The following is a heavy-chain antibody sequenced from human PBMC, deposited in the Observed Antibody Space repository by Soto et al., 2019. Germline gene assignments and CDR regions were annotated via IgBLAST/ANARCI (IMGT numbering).Heavy chain of an antibody. J-gene: IGHJ6*02. CDR2: IRSKAYGGTT. D-gene: IGHD6-13*01. Sequence: EVQLVDSGGGLVQPGRSLRLSCTGSGFTFGDYAMSWVRRAPGKGLEWVGFIRSKAYGGTTEWAASGRGRFTCTRDDCKRIAYLQVNSLKTEDTGVYWCTRGIRPYGMDVWGQGTTVTVSS. CDR3: TRGIRPYGMDV. V-gene: IGHV3-49*04. CDR1: GFTFGDYA.